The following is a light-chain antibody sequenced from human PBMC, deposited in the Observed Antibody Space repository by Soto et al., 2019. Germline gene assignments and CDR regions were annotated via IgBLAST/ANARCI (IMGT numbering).Light chain of an antibody. CDR3: QAWDSSTFYV. CDR1: KLGDKY. J-gene: IGLJ1*01. Sequence: SYELTQPPSVSVSPGQTASITCSVDKLGDKYACWYQQKPGQSPVLVIYQDSKRPSGIPEPFSGSNSGNTATLTISGTQAMDEADYYCQAWDSSTFYVFGTGTKVTVL. CDR2: QDS. V-gene: IGLV3-1*01.